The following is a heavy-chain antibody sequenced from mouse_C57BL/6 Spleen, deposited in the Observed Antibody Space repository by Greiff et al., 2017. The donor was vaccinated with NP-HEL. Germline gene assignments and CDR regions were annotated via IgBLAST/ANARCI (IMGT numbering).Heavy chain of an antibody. V-gene: IGHV1-64*01. CDR3: ARGDYDVYFDY. CDR1: GGGWGGGG. Sequence: QVQLQQPGAELVKSGEEGKGGGKEEGGGWGGGGVGGVWERPGQGLEWIGMIHPNSGSTNYNEKFKSKATLTVDKSSSTAYMQLSSLTSEDSAVYYCARGDYDVYFDYWGQGTTLTVSS. J-gene: IGHJ2*01. CDR2: IHPNSGST. D-gene: IGHD2-4*01.